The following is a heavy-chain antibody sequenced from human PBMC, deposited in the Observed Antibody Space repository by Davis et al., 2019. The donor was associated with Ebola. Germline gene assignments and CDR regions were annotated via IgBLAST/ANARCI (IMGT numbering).Heavy chain of an antibody. Sequence: MPSETLSLTCTVSGASISSYYWSWIRQPPGKGLEWIGYIYYSGSTNYNPSLKSRVTISVDTSKNQFSLKLSSVTAADTAVYYCARLAMEHSYYYYGMDVWGQGTTVTVSS. CDR3: ARLAMEHSYYYYGMDV. D-gene: IGHD1/OR15-1a*01. J-gene: IGHJ6*02. V-gene: IGHV4-59*12. CDR1: GASISSYY. CDR2: IYYSGST.